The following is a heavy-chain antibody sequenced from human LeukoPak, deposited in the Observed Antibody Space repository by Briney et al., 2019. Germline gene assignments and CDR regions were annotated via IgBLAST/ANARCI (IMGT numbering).Heavy chain of an antibody. Sequence: ETLSLTCTVSGGSIRSSYYYWGWIRQPPGKGLEWVSSISSSSSYIYYADSVKGRFTISRDNAKNSLYLQMNSLRAEDTAVYYCARGAEEYWYRHWGQGTLVTVSS. V-gene: IGHV3-21*01. CDR3: ARGAEEYWYRH. D-gene: IGHD3-16*01. CDR2: ISSSSSYI. J-gene: IGHJ5*02. CDR1: GGSIRSSYYY.